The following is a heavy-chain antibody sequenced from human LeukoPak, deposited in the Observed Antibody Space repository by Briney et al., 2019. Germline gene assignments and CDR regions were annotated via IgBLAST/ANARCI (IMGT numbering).Heavy chain of an antibody. CDR2: ISGGGGST. CDR3: AKGGKWDVTPFDY. D-gene: IGHD1-26*01. CDR1: GFTFSNAW. Sequence: GGSLRLSCATSGFTFSNAWMNWVRQAPGKGLEWVSTISGGGGSTYYADSVKGRFTISRDNSKNTLYLQVNSLRAEDTAVYYCAKGGKWDVTPFDYWGQGTLVTVSS. J-gene: IGHJ4*02. V-gene: IGHV3-23*01.